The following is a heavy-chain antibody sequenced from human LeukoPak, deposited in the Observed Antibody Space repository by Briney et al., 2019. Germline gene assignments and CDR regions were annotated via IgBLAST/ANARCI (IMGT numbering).Heavy chain of an antibody. D-gene: IGHD6-13*01. CDR1: GFTFSSYA. V-gene: IGHV3-33*08. Sequence: GGSLRLSCAASGFTFSSYAMHWVRQAPGKGLEWVAVIWYDGSNKYYADSVKGRFTISRDNSKNTLYLQMNSLRAEDTAVYYCARDRTPGIAAADYWGQGTLVTVSS. CDR2: IWYDGSNK. CDR3: ARDRTPGIAAADY. J-gene: IGHJ4*02.